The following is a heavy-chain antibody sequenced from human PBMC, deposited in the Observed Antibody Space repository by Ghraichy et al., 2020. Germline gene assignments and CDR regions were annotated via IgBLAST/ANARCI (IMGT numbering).Heavy chain of an antibody. Sequence: GESLNISCAASGFTFSSYAMSWVRQAPGKGLEWVSVISGSSGSTYYADSVKGRFTISRDNSKNTLYLQMNSLRAEDTAVYYCAKINYLDRSDYSPDYWGQGTLVTVSS. V-gene: IGHV3-23*01. CDR1: GFTFSSYA. CDR3: AKINYLDRSDYSPDY. D-gene: IGHD3-22*01. CDR2: ISGSSGST. J-gene: IGHJ4*02.